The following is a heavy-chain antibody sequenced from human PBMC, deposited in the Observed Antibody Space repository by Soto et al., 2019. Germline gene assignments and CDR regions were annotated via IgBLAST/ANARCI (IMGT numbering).Heavy chain of an antibody. V-gene: IGHV4-39*01. CDR2: IYYSGST. Sequence: SETLSLTCTVSGGSISSSSYYWGWIRQPPGKGLEWIGSIYYSGSTYYNPSLKSRVTISVDTSKNQFSLKLSSVTAADTAVYYCARWHCSSTSCLFDYWGQGTLVTVSS. CDR1: GGSISSSSYY. J-gene: IGHJ4*02. CDR3: ARWHCSSTSCLFDY. D-gene: IGHD2-2*01.